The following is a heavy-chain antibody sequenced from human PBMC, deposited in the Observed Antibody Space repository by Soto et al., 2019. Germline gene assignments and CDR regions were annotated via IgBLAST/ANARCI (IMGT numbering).Heavy chain of an antibody. V-gene: IGHV4-34*01. Sequence: SETLSLTCAVYGGSFSGYYWSWIRQPPGKGLEWIGEINHSGSTNYNPSLKSRVTISVDTPKNQFSLKLSSVTAADTAVYYCARGLVDENYYFDYWGQGTLVTVSS. J-gene: IGHJ4*02. D-gene: IGHD1-26*01. CDR3: ARGLVDENYYFDY. CDR1: GGSFSGYY. CDR2: INHSGST.